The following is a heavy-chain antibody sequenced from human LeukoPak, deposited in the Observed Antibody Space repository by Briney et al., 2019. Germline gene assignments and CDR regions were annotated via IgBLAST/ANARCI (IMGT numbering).Heavy chain of an antibody. Sequence: GGSLRLSCAASGFTFSSYAMHWVRQAPGKGLEWVAVISYDGSNKYYADSVKGRFTISRDNSKNTLYLQMNSLRAEDTAVYYCARDLQVTNCGDDCYPHWYFDFWGRGTLVTVSS. V-gene: IGHV3-30-3*01. CDR1: GFTFSSYA. J-gene: IGHJ2*01. CDR2: ISYDGSNK. D-gene: IGHD2-21*02. CDR3: ARDLQVTNCGDDCYPHWYFDF.